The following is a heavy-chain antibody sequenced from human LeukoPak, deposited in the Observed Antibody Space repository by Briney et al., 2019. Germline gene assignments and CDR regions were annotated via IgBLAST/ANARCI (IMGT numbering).Heavy chain of an antibody. J-gene: IGHJ4*02. Sequence: GGSLRLSCAASGFTFSSYWMAWVRQAPGKGLEWVSGISLDGATTYYAGSVEGRFTISRDNSKNTLYLQMNSLRAEDTAVYYCARAGQQLEYYFDYWGQGTLVTVSS. V-gene: IGHV3-23*01. CDR1: GFTFSSYW. CDR2: ISLDGATT. D-gene: IGHD6-13*01. CDR3: ARAGQQLEYYFDY.